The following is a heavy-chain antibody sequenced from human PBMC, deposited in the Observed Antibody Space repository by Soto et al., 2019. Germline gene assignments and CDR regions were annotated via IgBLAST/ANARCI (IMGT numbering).Heavy chain of an antibody. CDR1: GFIFNTYS. Sequence: EVQLVESGGGLIQPGGSLRLSCAASGFIFNTYSMNWVRQAPGKGLEWVSYISGSSQTIFYADSVRGRFTISRDNTNNSTYLQMVSLRDEETAVYYCARTWWWRRGPFYSWGQGTLVTVSS. CDR2: ISGSSQTI. D-gene: IGHD2-21*01. J-gene: IGHJ4*02. V-gene: IGHV3-48*02. CDR3: ARTWWWRRGPFYS.